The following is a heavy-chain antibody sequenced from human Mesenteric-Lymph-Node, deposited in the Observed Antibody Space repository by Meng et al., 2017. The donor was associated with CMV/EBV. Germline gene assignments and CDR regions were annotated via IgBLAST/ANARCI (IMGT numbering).Heavy chain of an antibody. V-gene: IGHV3-21*01. Sequence: GGSLRLSCAASGLTLSDSYTNWVRQAPGKGLEWVSSISSSSSYIYYADSVKGRFTISRDNAKNSLYLQMNSLRAEDTAVYYCARGDTAMDYCFDYWGQGTLVTVSS. CDR1: GLTLSDSY. J-gene: IGHJ4*02. D-gene: IGHD5-18*01. CDR3: ARGDTAMDYCFDY. CDR2: ISSSSSYI.